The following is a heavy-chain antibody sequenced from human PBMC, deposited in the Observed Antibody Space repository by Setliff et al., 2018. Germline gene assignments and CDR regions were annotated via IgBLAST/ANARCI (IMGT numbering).Heavy chain of an antibody. CDR3: ARERYSYGWYFDY. CDR1: GYSISSGYY. V-gene: IGHV4-38-2*02. CDR2: ITHSGST. D-gene: IGHD5-18*01. Sequence: SETLSLTCTVSGYSISSGYYWHWFRQTPGKGLEWIGQITHSGSTNYNSSLKSRVTISLDTSKNQFSLKLSSVTAADTAVYYCARERYSYGWYFDYWGQGTLVTVSS. J-gene: IGHJ4*02.